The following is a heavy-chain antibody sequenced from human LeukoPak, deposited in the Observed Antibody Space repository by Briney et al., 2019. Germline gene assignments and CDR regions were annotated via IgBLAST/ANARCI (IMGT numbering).Heavy chain of an antibody. CDR2: IKQDGSEK. CDR3: AKTIQMLLLWDAFDM. CDR1: GFTFSSYW. Sequence: GGSLRLSCAASGFTFSSYWMSWVRQAPRKGLEWVANIKQDGSEKYYVDSVKGRFTISRDNAKNSLYLQMDSLRVEDTAVYYCAKTIQMLLLWDAFDMRGQGTVVTVSS. D-gene: IGHD3-10*01. V-gene: IGHV3-7*01. J-gene: IGHJ3*02.